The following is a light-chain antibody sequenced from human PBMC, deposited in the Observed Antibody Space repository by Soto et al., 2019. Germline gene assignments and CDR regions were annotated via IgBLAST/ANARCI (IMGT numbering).Light chain of an antibody. CDR1: QSVSSY. V-gene: IGKV3-11*01. CDR3: QQRSNWLT. Sequence: EIVLTQSPATLSLSPEERATLSCRARQSVSSYLAWYQQKPGQAPRLLIYDASNRATGIPARFSGSGSGTDFTLTISSLEPEDFAVYYWQQRSNWLTFGGGTKVEIK. CDR2: DAS. J-gene: IGKJ4*01.